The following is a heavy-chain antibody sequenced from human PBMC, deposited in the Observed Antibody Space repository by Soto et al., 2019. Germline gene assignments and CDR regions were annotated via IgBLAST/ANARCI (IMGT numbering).Heavy chain of an antibody. V-gene: IGHV3-53*02. CDR3: ATYSSLDY. D-gene: IGHD6-13*01. J-gene: IGHJ4*02. CDR2: LYSGGST. Sequence: EVQLVETGGGLIQPGGSLSLSCAASGFTVSNNYRSWVRQAPGKGLEWVSLLYSGGSTYYADSVKGRFTISRDNSKNTLYLQMNSLRAEDTAVYYCATYSSLDYWGQGTLVTVSS. CDR1: GFTVSNNY.